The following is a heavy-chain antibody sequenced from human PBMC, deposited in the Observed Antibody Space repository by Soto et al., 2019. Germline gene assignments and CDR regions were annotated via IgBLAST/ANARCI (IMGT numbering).Heavy chain of an antibody. Sequence: QVQLQESGPGLVKPSQTLSLTCTVSGGSISSRGYSWSWIRQHPGKGLEWVGYIYYSGSTYYNPSLKSRVTMSVDTSKNQFSLKLSSVTAADTAVYYCARVCGGDCHYGMDVWGQGTTITVSS. J-gene: IGHJ6*02. CDR3: ARVCGGDCHYGMDV. V-gene: IGHV4-31*03. CDR2: IYYSGST. CDR1: GGSISSRGYS. D-gene: IGHD2-21*02.